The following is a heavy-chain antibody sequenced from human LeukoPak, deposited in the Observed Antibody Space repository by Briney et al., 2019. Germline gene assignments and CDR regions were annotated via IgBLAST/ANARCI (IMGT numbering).Heavy chain of an antibody. CDR2: IYYSGST. CDR3: ASLYGP. D-gene: IGHD2-8*01. V-gene: IGHV4-61*01. Sequence: SETLSLTCAVSGYSISSGYYWGWIRQPPGKGLEWIGYIYYSGSTNYNPSLKSRVTISVDTSKNQFSLKLSSVTAADTAVYYCASLYGPWGQGTVVTVSS. CDR1: GYSISSGYY. J-gene: IGHJ5*02.